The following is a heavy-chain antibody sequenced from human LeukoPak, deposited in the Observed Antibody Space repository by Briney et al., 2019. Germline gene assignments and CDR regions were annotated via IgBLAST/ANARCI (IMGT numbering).Heavy chain of an antibody. J-gene: IGHJ4*02. D-gene: IGHD3-22*01. CDR1: GYTFDTYG. Sequence: GASVKVSCKASGYTFDTYGISWVRQAPGQGLEWMGWISGNSGNTNYAQKVQGRVTMTTDTSTSTAYMELRSLIADDTAVYYCVSYDSSGSLGYFFDYWGQGTLVTVSS. CDR2: ISGNSGNT. CDR3: VSYDSSGSLGYFFDY. V-gene: IGHV1-18*01.